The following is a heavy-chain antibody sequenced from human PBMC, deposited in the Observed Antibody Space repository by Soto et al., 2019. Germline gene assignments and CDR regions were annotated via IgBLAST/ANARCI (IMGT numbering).Heavy chain of an antibody. J-gene: IGHJ6*03. V-gene: IGHV1-8*01. CDR3: ARANAASWNRVSGYYYYMDV. CDR1: GYTFTSYD. Sequence: ASVKVSCKASGYTFTSYDINWVRQATGQGLEWMGWMNPNSGNTGYAQKFQGRVTMTRNTSISTAYMELSSLRSEDTAVYYCARANAASWNRVSGYYYYMDVWGKGTTVTVSS. D-gene: IGHD2-15*01. CDR2: MNPNSGNT.